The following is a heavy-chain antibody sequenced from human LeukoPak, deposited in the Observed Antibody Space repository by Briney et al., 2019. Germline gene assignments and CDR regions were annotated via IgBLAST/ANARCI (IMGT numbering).Heavy chain of an antibody. CDR3: ARGPQLVKSYYYYMDV. J-gene: IGHJ6*03. V-gene: IGHV1-46*01. D-gene: IGHD6-13*01. Sequence: ASVKVSCKASGYTFTSYYMHWVRQAPGQGLEWMGIINPSGGGTSYAQKFQGRVTMTRDTSTSTVYMEVSSLRSEDTAVYYCARGPQLVKSYYYYMDVWGKGTTVTVSS. CDR1: GYTFTSYY. CDR2: INPSGGGT.